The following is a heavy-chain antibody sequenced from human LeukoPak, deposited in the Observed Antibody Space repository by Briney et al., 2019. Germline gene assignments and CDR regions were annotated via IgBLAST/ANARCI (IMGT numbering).Heavy chain of an antibody. CDR1: GFTFSSYA. CDR2: ISGSGGST. D-gene: IGHD6-13*01. V-gene: IGHV3-23*01. Sequence: GGSLRLSCAASGFTFSSYAMNWVRQAPGKGLEWVSAISGSGGSTYYADPVKGRFTVSRDNSKNTLYLQMNSLRAEDTAVYYCAKDSSSWYSFDYWGQGTLVTVSS. CDR3: AKDSSSWYSFDY. J-gene: IGHJ4*02.